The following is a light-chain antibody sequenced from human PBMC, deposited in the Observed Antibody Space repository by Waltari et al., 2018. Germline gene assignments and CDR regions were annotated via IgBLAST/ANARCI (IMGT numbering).Light chain of an antibody. Sequence: EIVLTQSPGTLSLSPGERATLSCRASQSVSSSYLAWYQQKPGQAPRLLIYGASSRATGIPDRFSGSGSGTDFTLTISRLEPEDFAVYYCQQYVTSPLTFGGGTKVRSN. CDR1: QSVSSSY. J-gene: IGKJ4*01. CDR2: GAS. CDR3: QQYVTSPLT. V-gene: IGKV3-20*01.